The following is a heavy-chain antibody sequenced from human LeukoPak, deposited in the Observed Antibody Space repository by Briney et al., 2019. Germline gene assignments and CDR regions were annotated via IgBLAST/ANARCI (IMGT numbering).Heavy chain of an antibody. CDR2: IYYSGST. D-gene: IGHD6-6*01. V-gene: IGHV4-39*01. Sequence: PSETLSLTCTVSGGSISSSSYYWGWIRQPPGKGLEWIGTIYYSGSTYHNPPLKSRVTISVDTSKNQFSLKLSSVTAADTAVYYCARHASLSIAAYFEYWGQGTLVTVSS. CDR3: ARHASLSIAAYFEY. J-gene: IGHJ4*02. CDR1: GGSISSSSYY.